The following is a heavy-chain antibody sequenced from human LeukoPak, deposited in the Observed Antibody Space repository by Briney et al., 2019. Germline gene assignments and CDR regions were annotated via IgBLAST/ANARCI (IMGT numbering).Heavy chain of an antibody. CDR3: AKGPGLNRFDP. V-gene: IGHV3-23*01. CDR2: ISSGGST. Sequence: GGSLRLSCVASGFTFRTYAMSWVRQAPGKGLEWVSGISSGGSTYYADSVKGRFTISRDSSKNTLYLQMNSLRAEDTAVYYCAKGPGLNRFDPWGQGTLVTVSS. CDR1: GFTFRTYA. J-gene: IGHJ5*02. D-gene: IGHD3-9*01.